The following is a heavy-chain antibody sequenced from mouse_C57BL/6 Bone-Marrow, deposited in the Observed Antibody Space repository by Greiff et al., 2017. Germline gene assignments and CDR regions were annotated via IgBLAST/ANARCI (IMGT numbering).Heavy chain of an antibody. Sequence: VQLQQPGAELVKPGASVKLSCKASGYTFTSYWMHWVKQRPGQGLERIGMIHPNSGSTNYNEKFKSKATLTVDKSSSTAYMQLSSLTSEDSAVYYCAKKASSLYYFDYWGQGTTLTVSS. J-gene: IGHJ2*01. CDR1: GYTFTSYW. V-gene: IGHV1-64*01. CDR3: AKKASSLYYFDY. CDR2: IHPNSGST. D-gene: IGHD6-1*01.